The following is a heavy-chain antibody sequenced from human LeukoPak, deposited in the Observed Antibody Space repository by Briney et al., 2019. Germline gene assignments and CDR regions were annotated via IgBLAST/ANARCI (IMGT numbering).Heavy chain of an antibody. CDR3: ARDQYYDILTGYYIGRYFDY. J-gene: IGHJ4*02. CDR2: IYTSGST. D-gene: IGHD3-9*01. CDR1: GGSISSHY. Sequence: SETLSLTCTVSGGSISSHYWSWIRQPAGKGLEWIGRIYTSGSTNYNPSLKSRVTMSVDTSKNQFSLKLSSVTAADTAVYYCARDQYYDILTGYYIGRYFDYWGQGTLVTVSS. V-gene: IGHV4-4*07.